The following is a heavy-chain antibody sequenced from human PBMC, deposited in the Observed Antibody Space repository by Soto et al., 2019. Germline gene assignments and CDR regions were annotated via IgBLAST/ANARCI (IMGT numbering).Heavy chain of an antibody. Sequence: GGSLRLSCAASGFTFSSYGMHWVRQAPGKGLEWVAVISYDGSNKYYADSVKGRFTISRDNCKNTLYLQMNSLRAEDTAVYYCAKVTLRSFDWIIDYLGHGTLITVSS. CDR2: ISYDGSNK. CDR1: GFTFSSYG. J-gene: IGHJ4*01. CDR3: AKVTLRSFDWIIDY. D-gene: IGHD3-9*01. V-gene: IGHV3-30*18.